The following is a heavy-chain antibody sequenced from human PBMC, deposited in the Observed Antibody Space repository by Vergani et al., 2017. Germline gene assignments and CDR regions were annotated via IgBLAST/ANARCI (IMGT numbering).Heavy chain of an antibody. V-gene: IGHV4-30-4*01. J-gene: IGHJ5*02. CDR2: IYYSGST. D-gene: IGHD2-2*02. Sequence: QVQLQESGPGLVKPSQTLSLTCTVSGGSISSGDYYWSWIRQPPGKGLEWIGYIYYSGSTYYNPSLKSRVTISVDTSTNQFSLKLSSVTAADTAVYYCARDRRYCSSTSCYNYWFDPWGQGTLVTVSS. CDR3: ARDRRYCSSTSCYNYWFDP. CDR1: GGSISSGDYY.